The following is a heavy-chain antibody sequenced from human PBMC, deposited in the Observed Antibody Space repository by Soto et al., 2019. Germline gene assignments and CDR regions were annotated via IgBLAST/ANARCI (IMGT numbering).Heavy chain of an antibody. CDR3: AREGIREMYYYYYYGMDV. CDR1: GYTFTSYG. J-gene: IGHJ6*02. D-gene: IGHD5-18*01. CDR2: ISAYNGNT. Sequence: ASVKVSCKASGYTFTSYGIRWVRQAPGQGLEWMGWISAYNGNTNYAQKLQGRVTMTTDTSTSTAYMELRSLRSDDTAAYYCAREGIREMYYYYYYGMDVWGQGTTVTVSS. V-gene: IGHV1-18*04.